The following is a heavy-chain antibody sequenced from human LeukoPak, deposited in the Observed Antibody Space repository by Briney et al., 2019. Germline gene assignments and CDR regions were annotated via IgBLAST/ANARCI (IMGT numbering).Heavy chain of an antibody. J-gene: IGHJ4*02. Sequence: PSQTLSLTCTASGGSFSSGSYYWSWIPQPAGKGLEWIGRIYTSGSTNYNPSLKSRVTISVDTSKNQFSLKLSSVTAADTAVYYCARGVDTAMAWGPFDYWGQGTLVTVSS. D-gene: IGHD5-18*01. CDR3: ARGVDTAMAWGPFDY. CDR2: IYTSGST. V-gene: IGHV4-61*02. CDR1: GGSFSSGSYY.